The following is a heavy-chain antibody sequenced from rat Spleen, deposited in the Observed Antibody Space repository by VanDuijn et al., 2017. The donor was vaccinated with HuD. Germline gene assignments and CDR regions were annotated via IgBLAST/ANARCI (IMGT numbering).Heavy chain of an antibody. CDR2: INSADST. CDR3: AKTTVAYYYVMDA. J-gene: IGHJ4*01. V-gene: IGHV3-3*01. Sequence: EVQLQESGPGLVKPSQSLSLTCSVTFYSITSSYRWSWVRKFPGNNLAWMGYINSADSTNDNPSLKSPISITRDTSKTKFILQVNSVTTEDTATYYCAKTTVAYYYVMDAWGQGASVTVSS. D-gene: IGHD1-3*01. CDR1: FYSITSSYR.